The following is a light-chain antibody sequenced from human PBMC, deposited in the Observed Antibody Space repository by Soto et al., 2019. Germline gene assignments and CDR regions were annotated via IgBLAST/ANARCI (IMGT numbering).Light chain of an antibody. CDR2: DVY. CDR1: SSDVGAYNY. J-gene: IGLJ1*01. Sequence: QSLLTQPASASASPGQSITISSTGSSSDVGAYNYVSWHQQHPGKAPKLMIYDVYARPSGVSYRFSGSKSGNTASLTISGLQTDDEADYYCSSYTATMSYVFGTGTKVTVL. CDR3: SSYTATMSYV. V-gene: IGLV2-14*03.